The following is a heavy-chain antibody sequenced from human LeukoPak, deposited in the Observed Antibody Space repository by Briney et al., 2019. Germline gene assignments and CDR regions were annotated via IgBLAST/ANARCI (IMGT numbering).Heavy chain of an antibody. CDR1: GYTLTELS. D-gene: IGHD3-10*01. J-gene: IGHJ4*02. V-gene: IGHV1-24*01. CDR2: YDPEDGET. Sequence: ASVKVSCKVSGYTLTELSTHWVRQAPGKGLEWMGGYDPEDGETVYAQKFQGRVTMTEDTSTDTAYMELRSLTSEDTAVYYCATDLRSYFDYWGQGTLVTVSS. CDR3: ATDLRSYFDY.